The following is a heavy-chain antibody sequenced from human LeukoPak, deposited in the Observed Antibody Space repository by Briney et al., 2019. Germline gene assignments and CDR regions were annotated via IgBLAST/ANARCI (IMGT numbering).Heavy chain of an antibody. Sequence: SVKVSCKASGGTFSSYAISWVRQAPGQGLEWMGGITPIFGTANYAQKFQGRVTITADESTSTAYMELSSLRSEDTAVYYCASSAPVAIPSFYYYGMDVWGKGTTVTVSS. V-gene: IGHV1-69*13. CDR3: ASSAPVAIPSFYYYGMDV. D-gene: IGHD3-10*01. CDR2: ITPIFGTA. CDR1: GGTFSSYA. J-gene: IGHJ6*04.